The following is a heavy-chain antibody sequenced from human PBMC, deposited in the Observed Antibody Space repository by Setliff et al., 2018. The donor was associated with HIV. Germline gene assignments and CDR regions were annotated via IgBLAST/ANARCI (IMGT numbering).Heavy chain of an antibody. CDR2: IYYSGST. CDR1: GGSISSGTYH. V-gene: IGHV4-39*01. D-gene: IGHD3-3*01. Sequence: SETLSLTCTVSGGSISSGTYHWGWIRQPPGKGLEWIGSIYYSGSTYYNPSLKSRVTISVDTSNNQFSLSLSSVTAADTAVFYCARLPTDDFWGRQSERSYFDPWGQGTRVTVSS. CDR3: ARLPTDDFWGRQSERSYFDP. J-gene: IGHJ5*02.